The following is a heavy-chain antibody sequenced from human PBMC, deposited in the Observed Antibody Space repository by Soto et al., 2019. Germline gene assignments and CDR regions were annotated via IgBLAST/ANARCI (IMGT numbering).Heavy chain of an antibody. CDR2: ISSSGSTI. V-gene: IGHV3-48*03. CDR3: AREIRLSYGMDV. J-gene: IGHJ6*02. CDR1: GFTFSSYE. Sequence: GGSLRLSCAASGFTFSSYEMNWVRQAPGKGLEWVSYISSSGSTIYYADSVKGRFTISRDNAKNSLYLQMNSLRAEDTAVYYCAREIRLSYGMDVWGQGTTVTVS.